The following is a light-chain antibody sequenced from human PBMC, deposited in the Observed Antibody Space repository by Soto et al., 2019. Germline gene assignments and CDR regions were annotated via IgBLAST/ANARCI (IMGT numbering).Light chain of an antibody. CDR3: QQRHMWPIT. CDR2: DAY. V-gene: IGKV3-11*01. J-gene: IGKJ5*01. Sequence: EVVLTQSPVTLSLSAGERATLSCRASQSFRGLLAWYQQEPGQAPRLLIYDAYNRATGIPPRFSGSGSGTDFTLTISSLEPEDSAVYYCQQRHMWPITFGQGTRLEIK. CDR1: QSFRGL.